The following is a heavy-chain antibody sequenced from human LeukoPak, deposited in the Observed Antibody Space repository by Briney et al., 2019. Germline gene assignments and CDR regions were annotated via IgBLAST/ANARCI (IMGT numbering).Heavy chain of an antibody. CDR2: ISYDGWSI. J-gene: IGHJ4*02. Sequence: PGRSLRLSCVASGFTFSSYGMHWVRQAPGKGLEWVAVISYDGWSIFYADSVKGRFTISRDNSKNTLFLQMNSLGGEDTAVYYCAKDPYDGGNSGAFNYWGQGTLVTVSS. CDR1: GFTFSSYG. V-gene: IGHV3-30*18. CDR3: AKDPYDGGNSGAFNY. D-gene: IGHD4-23*01.